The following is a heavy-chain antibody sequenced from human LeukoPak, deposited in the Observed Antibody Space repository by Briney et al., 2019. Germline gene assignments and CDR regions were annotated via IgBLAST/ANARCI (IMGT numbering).Heavy chain of an antibody. CDR2: ISYDGSNK. V-gene: IGHV3-30-3*01. D-gene: IGHD3-22*01. J-gene: IGHJ4*02. CDR3: AKDGGAPPYYYDSSGRLEKGY. CDR1: GFTFSSYA. Sequence: GGSLRLSCAASGFTFSSYAMHWVRQAPGKGLEWVAVISYDGSNKYYADSVKGRFTISRDNSKNTLYLQMNSLRAEDTAVYYCAKDGGAPPYYYDSSGRLEKGYWGQGTLVTVSS.